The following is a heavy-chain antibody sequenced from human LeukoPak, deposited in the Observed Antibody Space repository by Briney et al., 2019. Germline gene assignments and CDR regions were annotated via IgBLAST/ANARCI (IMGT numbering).Heavy chain of an antibody. CDR1: GFTFSSYS. V-gene: IGHV3-7*01. D-gene: IGHD3-22*01. CDR3: AREPAYYYDSSGYLIYYYYYGMDV. CDR2: IKQDGSEK. J-gene: IGHJ6*02. Sequence: GGSLRLSCAASGFTFSSYSMSWVRQAPGKGLEWVANIKQDGSEKYYVDSVKGRFTISRDNSKNTLYLQMNSLRAKDTAVYYCAREPAYYYDSSGYLIYYYYYGMDVWGQGTTVTVSS.